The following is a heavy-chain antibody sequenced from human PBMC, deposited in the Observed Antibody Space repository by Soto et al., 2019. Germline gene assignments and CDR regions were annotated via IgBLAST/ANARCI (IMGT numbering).Heavy chain of an antibody. V-gene: IGHV3-33*01. J-gene: IGHJ5*02. CDR2: IWYDGSNK. CDR3: ARDGYSGYVVTGWFDP. CDR1: GFTFSSYG. Sequence: AGGSLRLSCAASGFTFSSYGMHWVRQAPGKGLEWVAVIWYDGSNKYHADSVKGRFTISRDNSKNTLYLQMNSLRAEDTAVYYCARDGYSGYVVTGWFDPWGQGTLVTVSS. D-gene: IGHD5-12*01.